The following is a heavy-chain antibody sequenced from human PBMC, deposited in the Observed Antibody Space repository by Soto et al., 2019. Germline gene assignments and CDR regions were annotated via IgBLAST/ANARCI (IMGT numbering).Heavy chain of an antibody. J-gene: IGHJ5*02. CDR2: IYYSGST. CDR1: GGSISSSSYY. Sequence: SETLSLTCTVSGGSISSSSYYWGWIRQPPGKGLEWIGSIYYSGSTYYNPSLKSRVTISVDTSKNQFSLKLSSVTAADTAVYYCARHRRSTPMVVDATPSSNWFDPWGQGTLVTVSS. D-gene: IGHD2-15*01. V-gene: IGHV4-39*01. CDR3: ARHRRSTPMVVDATPSSNWFDP.